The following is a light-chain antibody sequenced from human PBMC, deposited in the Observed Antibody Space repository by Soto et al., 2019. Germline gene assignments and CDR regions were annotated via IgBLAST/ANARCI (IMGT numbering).Light chain of an antibody. J-gene: IGLJ2*01. CDR2: VNS. Sequence: QSALTQPPSVSGAPGQRVTISCTGSSSNIGAGYDVHWYQQLPGTAPKLLIYVNSNRPSGVPDRFSGSKSGNSASLAITGLQAEHEADYDCQSYDSSLSAEVFGGGTKLTVL. CDR1: SSNIGAGYD. CDR3: QSYDSSLSAEV. V-gene: IGLV1-40*01.